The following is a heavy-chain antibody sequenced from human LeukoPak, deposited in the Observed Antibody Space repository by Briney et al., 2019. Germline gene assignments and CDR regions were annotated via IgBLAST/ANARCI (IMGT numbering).Heavy chain of an antibody. CDR2: FDPEDGET. CDR1: GYTLTELS. D-gene: IGHD5-18*01. Sequence: ASVTVSCTVSGYTLTELSMHWVRQAPGKGLEWMGGFDPEDGETIYAQKFQGRVTMTEDTSTDTAYMELSSLRSEDTAVYYCATGGRLPYYFDYWGQGTLVTVSS. J-gene: IGHJ4*02. V-gene: IGHV1-24*01. CDR3: ATGGRLPYYFDY.